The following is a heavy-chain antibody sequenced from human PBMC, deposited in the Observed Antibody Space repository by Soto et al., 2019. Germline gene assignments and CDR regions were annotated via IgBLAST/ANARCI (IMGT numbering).Heavy chain of an antibody. CDR1: GFTFSTYG. Sequence: QEQLVESGGGVVQPGRSLRLSCVVSGFTFSTYGMHWVRQAPGKGLEWVAVVSFDGSKKYTTDSVKGRFTISRDNSKNTLQLQMNDRRPDDTAVYYCAKDMVHMGMVFARWGQGTLVTVSS. CDR3: AKDMVHMGMVFAR. D-gene: IGHD3-10*01. V-gene: IGHV3-30*18. J-gene: IGHJ4*02. CDR2: VSFDGSKK.